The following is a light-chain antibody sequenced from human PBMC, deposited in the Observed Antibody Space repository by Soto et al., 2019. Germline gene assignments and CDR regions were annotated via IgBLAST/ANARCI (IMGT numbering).Light chain of an antibody. CDR3: SSYTSSSTLEV. J-gene: IGLJ1*01. V-gene: IGLV2-14*01. CDR2: EVS. CDR1: SSDVGGYNY. Sequence: QSVLAQPASVSGSPGQSITISCTGTSSDVGGYNYGSWYQQHPGKAPKLMIYEVSNRPSGVSNRFSGSKSGNTASLTISGLQAEDEADYYCSSYTSSSTLEVFGTGTKVTVL.